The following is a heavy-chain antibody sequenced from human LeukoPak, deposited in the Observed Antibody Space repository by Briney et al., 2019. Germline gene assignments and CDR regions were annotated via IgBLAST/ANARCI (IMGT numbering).Heavy chain of an antibody. CDR1: GFTFSSYA. J-gene: IGHJ6*02. D-gene: IGHD6-19*01. V-gene: IGHV3-23*01. Sequence: AGGSLRLSCAASGFTFSSYAMSRVRQAPGKGLEWVSAISRSGGTTYYADSVKGRFTISRDNSKNTLYLQMNSLRAEDTAVYYCARLSVAGGSVYYGMDVWGQGTTVTVSS. CDR3: ARLSVAGGSVYYGMDV. CDR2: ISRSGGTT.